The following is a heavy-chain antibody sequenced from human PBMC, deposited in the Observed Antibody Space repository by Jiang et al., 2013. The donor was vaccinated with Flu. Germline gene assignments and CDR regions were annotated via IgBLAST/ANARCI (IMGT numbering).Heavy chain of an antibody. J-gene: IGHJ5*02. CDR2: IYYSGST. D-gene: IGHD3-10*01. CDR3: ATAVGLLWFGVVKFDP. CDR1: GGSISSSSYY. V-gene: IGHV4-39*01. Sequence: GSGLVKPSETLSLTCTVSGGSISSSSYYWGWIRQPPGKGLEWIGSIYYSGSTYYNPSLKSRVTISVDTSKNQFSLKLSSVTAADTAVYYCATAVGLLWFGVVKFDPWGQGTLVTVSS.